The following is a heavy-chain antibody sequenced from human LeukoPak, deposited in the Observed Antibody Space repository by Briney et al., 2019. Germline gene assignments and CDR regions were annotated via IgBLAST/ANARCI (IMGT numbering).Heavy chain of an antibody. Sequence: GGSLRLSCAASGFTSDDYAMHWVRQAPGKGLEWVSALSDGGDRTYYADSVKGRFTISRDNAKNSLYLQMNSLRAEDTAVYYCARVLHKRNYDSSVYYGYWGQGTLVTVSS. J-gene: IGHJ4*02. V-gene: IGHV3-23*01. CDR1: GFTSDDYA. CDR2: LSDGGDRT. D-gene: IGHD3-22*01. CDR3: ARVLHKRNYDSSVYYGY.